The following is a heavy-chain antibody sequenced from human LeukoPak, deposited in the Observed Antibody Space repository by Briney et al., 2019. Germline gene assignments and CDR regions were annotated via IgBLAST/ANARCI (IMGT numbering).Heavy chain of an antibody. J-gene: IGHJ4*02. V-gene: IGHV3-53*01. CDR3: ARNYPPGLWLDY. Sequence: GGSLRLSCAASGFTFSDYYMSWIRQAPGKGLEWVSVIYSGGSTYYADSVKGRFTISRDNSKNTLYLQMNSLRAEDTAVYYCARNYPPGLWLDYWGQGTLVTVSS. D-gene: IGHD5-18*01. CDR2: IYSGGST. CDR1: GFTFSDYY.